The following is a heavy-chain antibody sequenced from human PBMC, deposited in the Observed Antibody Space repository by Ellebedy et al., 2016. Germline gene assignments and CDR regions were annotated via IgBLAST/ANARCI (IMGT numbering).Heavy chain of an antibody. Sequence: SGPTLVKPTQTLTLTCTFSGFSLNTDRVTVGWVRQPPGKALEWLAFIYGNDDKRYSPSLRNRLTITKDTSKNQVVLTMTNMDPVDTATYYCVHRTTVTSVDYWGQGSLVTVSS. CDR2: IYGNDDK. V-gene: IGHV2-5*01. CDR3: VHRTTVTSVDY. CDR1: GFSLNTDRVT. J-gene: IGHJ4*02. D-gene: IGHD4-11*01.